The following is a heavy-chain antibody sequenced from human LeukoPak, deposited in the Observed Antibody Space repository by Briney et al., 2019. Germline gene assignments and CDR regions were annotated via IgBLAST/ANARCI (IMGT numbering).Heavy chain of an antibody. V-gene: IGHV3-66*01. J-gene: IGHJ6*02. CDR2: IYSGGST. CDR1: GFTVTSNY. CDR3: ASSLVTALSYYYGMDV. D-gene: IGHD2-21*02. Sequence: GGSLRPSCAASGFTVTSNYMSWVRQAPGKGLEWVSVIYSGGSTYYADSVKGRFTISRDNSKNTLYLQMNSLRAEDTAVYYCASSLVTALSYYYGMDVWGQGTTVTVSS.